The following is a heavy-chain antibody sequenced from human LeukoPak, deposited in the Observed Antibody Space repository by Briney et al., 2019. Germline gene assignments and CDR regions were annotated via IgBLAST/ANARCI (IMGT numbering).Heavy chain of an antibody. CDR1: GGSISSSSYY. Sequence: SETLSLTCTVSGGSISSSSYYWGWIRQPPGKGLEWIGSIYYSGSTYYNPSLKSRVTISVDTSKNQFSLKLSSVTAADTAVYYCARGSKLERRGRVFDYWGQGTLVTVSS. J-gene: IGHJ4*02. V-gene: IGHV4-39*01. CDR2: IYYSGST. CDR3: ARGSKLERRGRVFDY. D-gene: IGHD1-1*01.